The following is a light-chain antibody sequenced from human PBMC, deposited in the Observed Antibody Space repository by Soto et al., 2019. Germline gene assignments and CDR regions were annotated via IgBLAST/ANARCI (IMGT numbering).Light chain of an antibody. CDR3: QQYNKWPLA. CDR1: ESVSSR. Sequence: IVMTQSPATLSASPGESATLFCRASESVSSRLAWYQQKPGQAPKLLIYNASTRATGIPARFSGSGSGTEFALSISSLQSEDFAVYYCQQYNKWPLAFGQGTKVEIK. V-gene: IGKV3-15*01. CDR2: NAS. J-gene: IGKJ1*01.